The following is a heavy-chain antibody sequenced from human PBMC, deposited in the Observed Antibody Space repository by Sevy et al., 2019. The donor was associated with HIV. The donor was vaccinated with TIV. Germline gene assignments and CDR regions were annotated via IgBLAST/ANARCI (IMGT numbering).Heavy chain of an antibody. CDR3: TRGYRNGDYVGLGWFDP. CDR1: GYTFTGYY. V-gene: IGHV1-2*02. Sequence: ASVKVSCKASGYTFTGYYMHWVRQAPGQGLEWLAWINPNSGDTKYAQKFQGRVTLTRDTSISTAYMGLSRLRSNDTAVYYCTRGYRNGDYVGLGWFDPWGQGTLVTVSS. D-gene: IGHD4-17*01. CDR2: INPNSGDT. J-gene: IGHJ5*02.